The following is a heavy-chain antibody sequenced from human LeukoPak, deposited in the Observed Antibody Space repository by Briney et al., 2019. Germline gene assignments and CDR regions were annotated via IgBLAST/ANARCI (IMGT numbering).Heavy chain of an antibody. CDR3: AASSAVAGTRGVDLLD. CDR2: ISSSSSYI. J-gene: IGHJ4*02. Sequence: GGSLRLSCAASGFTFSSYSMNWVRQAPGKGLEWVSSISSSSSYIYYADSVKGRFTISRDNAKNSLYLRMNSLRAEDTAVYYCAASSAVAGTRGVDLLDWGQGTLVTVSS. D-gene: IGHD6-19*01. V-gene: IGHV3-21*01. CDR1: GFTFSSYS.